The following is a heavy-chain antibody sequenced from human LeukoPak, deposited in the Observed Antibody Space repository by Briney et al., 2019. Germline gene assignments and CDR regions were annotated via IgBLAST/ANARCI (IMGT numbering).Heavy chain of an antibody. D-gene: IGHD6-13*01. CDR3: ARDGTAAGLYFDL. CDR2: IRQDGGEK. Sequence: GGSLRLSCAVSGLTFSDYWMNWVRQAPGKGLEWVASIRQDGGEKSYVDSVKGRFTISRDNTKRSLYLQMSSLRAEDTAVYYCARDGTAAGLYFDLWGQGTLVTVS. J-gene: IGHJ4*01. CDR1: GLTFSDYW. V-gene: IGHV3-7*01.